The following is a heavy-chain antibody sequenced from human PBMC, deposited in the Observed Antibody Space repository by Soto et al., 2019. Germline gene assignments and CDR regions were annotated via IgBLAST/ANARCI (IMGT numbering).Heavy chain of an antibody. CDR1: GFTFGDYG. J-gene: IGHJ4*02. CDR3: TREGLRDVATPDY. D-gene: IGHD5-12*01. V-gene: IGHV3-49*03. CDR2: IRSKHSGATT. Sequence: GGSLRLSCTTSGFTFGDYGLSWFRQAPGKGLEWLGFIRSKHSGATTDYAAPVKGRFTISRDESKSSAYLQMNSLKIEDTAVYYCTREGLRDVATPDYWGQGAQVTVSS.